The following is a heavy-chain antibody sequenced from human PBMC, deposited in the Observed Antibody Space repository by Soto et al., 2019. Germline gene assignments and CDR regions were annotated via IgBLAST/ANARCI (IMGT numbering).Heavy chain of an antibody. CDR2: IYHSGST. D-gene: IGHD4-4*01. J-gene: IGHJ4*02. CDR3: AREDSNYGRYSDY. CDR1: GGSISSGGYC. Sequence: PAETLSLTCAVSGGSISSGGYCWSWIRQPPGKGLEWIGYIYHSGSTYYNPSLKSRVTISVDRSKNQFSLKLSSVTAADTAVYYCAREDSNYGRYSDYWGQGTLVTVSS. V-gene: IGHV4-30-2*01.